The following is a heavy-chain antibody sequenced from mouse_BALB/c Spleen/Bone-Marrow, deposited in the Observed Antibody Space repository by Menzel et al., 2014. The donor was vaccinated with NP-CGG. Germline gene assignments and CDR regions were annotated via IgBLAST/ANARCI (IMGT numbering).Heavy chain of an antibody. D-gene: IGHD4-1*01. CDR1: GFTFSSFG. J-gene: IGHJ2*01. V-gene: IGHV5-17*02. Sequence: DVKLVESGGGLVQPGGSRKLSCAASGFTFSSFGMHWVRQAPERGLEWVAYISSGSSTIFYADTVKGRFTISRDNPKNTLFLQMTSLRSEDTAMYYCTRGGNWEDFDYWGQGTTLTVSP. CDR3: TRGGNWEDFDY. CDR2: ISSGSSTI.